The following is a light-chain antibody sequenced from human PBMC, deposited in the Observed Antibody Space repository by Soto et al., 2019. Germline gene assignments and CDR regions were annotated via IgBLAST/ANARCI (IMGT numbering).Light chain of an antibody. CDR2: GAS. V-gene: IGKV3-20*01. Sequence: PGERVTLSCRSSQSVSSSYLTWYQQKPGQAPRLLIYGASSRATGIPDRFSGSGSGTDFTLTISRLEPEDFAVYYCQQYSTSPWTFGQGTKVDIK. CDR1: QSVSSSY. CDR3: QQYSTSPWT. J-gene: IGKJ1*01.